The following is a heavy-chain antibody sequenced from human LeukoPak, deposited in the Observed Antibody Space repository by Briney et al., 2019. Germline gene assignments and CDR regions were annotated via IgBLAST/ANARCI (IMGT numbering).Heavy chain of an antibody. V-gene: IGHV1-18*01. CDR1: GYTFTSYG. D-gene: IGHD3-3*01. Sequence: GASVKVSCKASGYTFTSYGISWVRQAPGQGLEWMGWISAYNGNTNYAQKLQGRVTMTTDTSTSTAYMELRSLRSDDTAVYYCARVNIALAYYYYMDVWGKGTTVTVSS. CDR3: ARVNIALAYYYYMDV. J-gene: IGHJ6*03. CDR2: ISAYNGNT.